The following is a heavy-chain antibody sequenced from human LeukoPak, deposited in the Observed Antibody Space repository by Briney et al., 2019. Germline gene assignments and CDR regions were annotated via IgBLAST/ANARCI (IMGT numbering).Heavy chain of an antibody. CDR1: GDSIRSYY. CDR3: ARDLSYYYMDV. V-gene: IGHV4-4*07. CDR2: IYPSGST. Sequence: SETLSLTCSVSGDSIRSYYWSWIRQPAGKGLEWIGRIYPSGSTNYNPSLKSRVTMSVDTSKNQFSLKLSSVTAADTAVYYCARDLSYYYMDVWGKGTTVTVSS. J-gene: IGHJ6*03.